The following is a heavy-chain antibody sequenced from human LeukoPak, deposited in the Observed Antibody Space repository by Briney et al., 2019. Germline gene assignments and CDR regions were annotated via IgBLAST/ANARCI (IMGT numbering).Heavy chain of an antibody. V-gene: IGHV3-21*01. Sequence: GGSLRLSCAASGFTFSGYSMNWVRQAPGKGLECVSSISSRSSYIYYADSVKGRFTISRDNAKNSLYLQMNSLRAEDTAVYYCARDALDRHHYDFWSGYYKPDAFDIWGQGTMVTVSS. CDR1: GFTFSGYS. CDR3: ARDALDRHHYDFWSGYYKPDAFDI. J-gene: IGHJ3*02. CDR2: ISSRSSYI. D-gene: IGHD3-3*01.